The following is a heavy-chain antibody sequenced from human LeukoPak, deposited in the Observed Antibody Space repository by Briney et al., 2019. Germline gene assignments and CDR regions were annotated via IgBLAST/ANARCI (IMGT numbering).Heavy chain of an antibody. CDR1: GASISSSSYY. V-gene: IGHV4-39*07. J-gene: IGHJ5*02. Sequence: SETLSLTCTVSGASISSSSYYWGWIRQPPGKGREWFGSIYYSRSTYYNPSLKCRVTISVDTSKTQFSLKLSSVTAADTAVYYCARDRDDDPNSSWYRAGLNWFDPGGQGTRVTVSA. D-gene: IGHD6-13*01. CDR3: ARDRDDDPNSSWYRAGLNWFDP. CDR2: IYYSRST.